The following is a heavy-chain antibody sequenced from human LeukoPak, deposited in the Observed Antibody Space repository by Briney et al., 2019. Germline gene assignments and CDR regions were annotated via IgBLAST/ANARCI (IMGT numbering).Heavy chain of an antibody. J-gene: IGHJ4*02. CDR3: ARDVWGDRDSYFDY. D-gene: IGHD2-21*01. Sequence: PGGSLRLSCAASGFTFSNSEMNWVRQAPGKGLEWVSYISSSGSAIYYSDSVKGRFTISRDNAKNSLYLQMNSLRAEDTAVYYCARDVWGDRDSYFDYWGQGTLVTVSS. CDR1: GFTFSNSE. CDR2: ISSSGSAI. V-gene: IGHV3-48*03.